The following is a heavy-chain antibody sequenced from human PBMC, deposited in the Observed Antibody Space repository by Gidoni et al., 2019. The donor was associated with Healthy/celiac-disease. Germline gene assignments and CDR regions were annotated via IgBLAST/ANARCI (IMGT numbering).Heavy chain of an antibody. CDR1: GFTFRSYE. V-gene: IGHV3-48*03. D-gene: IGHD3-3*01. CDR3: AREGFLEWLNAFDI. Sequence: EVQLVESGGGLVQPGGSLRLSCAAPGFTFRSYEMNWVRQAPGKGLEWVSYISSSGSTIYYADSVKGRFTISRDNAKNSLYLQMNSLRAEDTAVYYCAREGFLEWLNAFDIWGQGTMVTVSS. J-gene: IGHJ3*02. CDR2: ISSSGSTI.